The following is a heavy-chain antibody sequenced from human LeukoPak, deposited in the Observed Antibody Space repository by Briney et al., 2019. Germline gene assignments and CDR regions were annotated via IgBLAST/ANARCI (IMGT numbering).Heavy chain of an antibody. CDR1: GGSISSGGYS. D-gene: IGHD3-10*01. V-gene: IGHV4-30-2*01. Sequence: PSETPSLTCAVSGGSISSGGYSWSWIRQPPGKGLEWIGYIYHSGSTYYNPSLKSRVTISVDRSKNQFSLKLSSVTAADTAVYYCARVGGLLWFGEEGYYFDYWGQGTLVTVSS. J-gene: IGHJ4*02. CDR2: IYHSGST. CDR3: ARVGGLLWFGEEGYYFDY.